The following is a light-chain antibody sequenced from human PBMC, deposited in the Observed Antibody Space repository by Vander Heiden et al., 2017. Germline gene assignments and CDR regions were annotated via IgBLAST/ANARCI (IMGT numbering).Light chain of an antibody. CDR1: SGHSSYA. J-gene: IGLJ3*02. CDR2: LNSDGSH. Sequence: KLTCTLSSGHSSYAIAWHQQQPEKGPRYLMKLNSDGSHSKGDGIPDRFSGSSSGAERYLTISSLQSEDEADYYCQTWGTGIRVFGGGTKLTFL. V-gene: IGLV4-69*01. CDR3: QTWGTGIRV.